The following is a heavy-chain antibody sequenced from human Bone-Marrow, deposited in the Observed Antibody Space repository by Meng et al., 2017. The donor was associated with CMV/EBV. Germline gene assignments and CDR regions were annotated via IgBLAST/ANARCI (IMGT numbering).Heavy chain of an antibody. Sequence: SETLSLTCTVSGGSISSYYWSWIRQPAGKGLEWIGYIYYSGSTNYNPSLKCRVTISVDTSKNQFSLKLSSVTAADTAVYYCASTTQRAQIDYWGQGTLVTVSS. V-gene: IGHV4-59*01. CDR1: GGSISSYY. CDR3: ASTTQRAQIDY. D-gene: IGHD1-1*01. J-gene: IGHJ4*02. CDR2: IYYSGST.